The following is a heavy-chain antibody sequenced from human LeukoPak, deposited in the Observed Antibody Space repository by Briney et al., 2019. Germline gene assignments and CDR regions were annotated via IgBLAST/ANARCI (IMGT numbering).Heavy chain of an antibody. CDR3: PGHLEGWWFDP. V-gene: IGHV4-4*08. J-gene: IGHJ5*02. CDR1: GGSLSSYY. D-gene: IGHD3-3*01. CDR2: IYTSWST. Sequence: SDTLSLTCTVSGGSLSSYYWNWIRQPPGKGLAWIGYIYTSWSTNYNPSVMSRVTMSVDTSKNQFSLKLGSVTAADTAVYYLPGHLEGWWFDPWGQGTLVTVSS.